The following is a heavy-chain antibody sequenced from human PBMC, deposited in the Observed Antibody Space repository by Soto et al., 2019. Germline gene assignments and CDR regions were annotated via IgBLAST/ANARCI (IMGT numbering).Heavy chain of an antibody. CDR2: ISSSSGTK. D-gene: IGHD5-12*01. CDR3: ARGLTGYSIEASDI. V-gene: IGHV3-48*01. Sequence: SGFTFRTYNMNWVRQAPGKGLEWVSYISSSSGTKYYADSVKGRFTISRDNAENSVYLQMNSLRAEDTAVYYCARGLTGYSIEASDIWGQGTMVT. CDR1: GFTFRTYN. J-gene: IGHJ3*02.